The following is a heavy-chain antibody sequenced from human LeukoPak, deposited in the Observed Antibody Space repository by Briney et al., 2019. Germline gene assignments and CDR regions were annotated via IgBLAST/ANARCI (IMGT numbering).Heavy chain of an antibody. J-gene: IGHJ6*03. D-gene: IGHD6-13*01. Sequence: SSQTLSLSCTVSGGSISSGAYYWSWIRQHPGKGLEWIGYIHYSGNTFYNPSLKSRVTISVDTSKNQFSLQLSSVTAADTAVFYCARTAAGGNYYMDVWGKGTTVTVSS. V-gene: IGHV4-31*03. CDR2: IHYSGNT. CDR1: GGSISSGAYY. CDR3: ARTAAGGNYYMDV.